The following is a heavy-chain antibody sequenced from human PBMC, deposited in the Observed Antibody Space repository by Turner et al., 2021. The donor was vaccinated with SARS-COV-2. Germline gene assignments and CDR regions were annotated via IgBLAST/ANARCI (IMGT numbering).Heavy chain of an antibody. CDR3: ASGSGSYSAWYFDY. D-gene: IGHD2-21*02. J-gene: IGHJ4*02. CDR2: VYYDGSS. CDR1: GCSITSYY. V-gene: IGHV4-59*01. Sequence: QVQLQESGPGLVKPSETLSLTCSVAGCSITSYYWSWIRQAPGKGLEWIGYVYYDGSSNYNPSLKSRVTISVDTSKNQFSLKLTSVTAADTAVYYCASGSGSYSAWYFDYWGQGTLVNVSS.